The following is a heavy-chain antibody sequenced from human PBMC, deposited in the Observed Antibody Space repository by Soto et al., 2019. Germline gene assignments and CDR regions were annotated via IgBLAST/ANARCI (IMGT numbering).Heavy chain of an antibody. CDR2: TYYRSKWYN. Sequence: PSQALSLTCAISGDSVSSNSAAWNWIRQSPSRGLEWLGRTYYRSKWYNDYAVSVKSRITINPDTSKNQFSLQLNSVTPEDTAVYYCARDRRDSSGWYFLNYGMDVCGQGTTGTVSS. V-gene: IGHV6-1*01. CDR3: ARDRRDSSGWYFLNYGMDV. J-gene: IGHJ6*02. CDR1: GDSVSSNSAA. D-gene: IGHD6-19*01.